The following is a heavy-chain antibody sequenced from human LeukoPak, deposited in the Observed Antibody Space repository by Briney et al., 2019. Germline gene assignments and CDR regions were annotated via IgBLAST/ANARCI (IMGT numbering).Heavy chain of an antibody. V-gene: IGHV3-21*01. J-gene: IGHJ4*02. D-gene: IGHD5-18*01. CDR1: GFTFSSYS. CDR3: ARDDVDTVCDY. CDR2: ISSSSSYI. Sequence: GGSLRLSCAASGFTFSSYSMNWVRRAPGKGLEWVSSISSSSSYIYYADSVKGRFTISRDNAKNSLYLQMNSLRAEDTAVYYCARDDVDTVCDYWGQGTLVTVSS.